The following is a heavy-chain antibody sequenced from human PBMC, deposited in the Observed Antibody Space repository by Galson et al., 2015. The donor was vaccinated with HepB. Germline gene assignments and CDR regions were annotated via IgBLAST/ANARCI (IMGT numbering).Heavy chain of an antibody. CDR1: GDSVSGGFW. Sequence: SETLSLTCTVSGDSVSGGFWWSWLRQSPGKGLECIGETSVSGTTKYNPSLESRVTLSMDRSRRQFSLKLTSLTAADTAVYFCARGNGENFDFWGQGLLVTVS. CDR2: TSVSGTT. D-gene: IGHD5-24*01. CDR3: ARGNGENFDF. J-gene: IGHJ4*02. V-gene: IGHV4-4*02.